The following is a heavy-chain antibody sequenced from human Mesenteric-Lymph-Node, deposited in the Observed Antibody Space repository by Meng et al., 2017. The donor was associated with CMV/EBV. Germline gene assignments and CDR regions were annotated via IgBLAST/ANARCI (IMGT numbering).Heavy chain of an antibody. CDR3: ARINYYGSGSYSLDWFDP. V-gene: IGHV4-34*01. D-gene: IGHD3-10*01. Sequence: SFRDYYRTWLRQSPGKGLEWIGEINHSGSPNYNPSLKRRVTISVDTSKNQFSLKLSSMTAADTALYYCARINYYGSGSYSLDWFDPWGQGTLVTVSS. CDR2: INHSGSP. CDR1: SFRDYY. J-gene: IGHJ5*02.